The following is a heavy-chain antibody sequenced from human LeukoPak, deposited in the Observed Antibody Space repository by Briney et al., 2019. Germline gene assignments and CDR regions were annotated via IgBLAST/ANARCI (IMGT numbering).Heavy chain of an antibody. Sequence: GGSLRLSCAASGFTFSSYEMNWVRQAPGKGLEWVSSISSSSSYIYYADSVKGRFTISRDNAKNSLYLQMNSLRAEDTAVYYCARAMRVGYYDSSGYYDYFDYWGQGTLVTVSS. CDR1: GFTFSSYE. V-gene: IGHV3-21*01. J-gene: IGHJ4*02. CDR3: ARAMRVGYYDSSGYYDYFDY. CDR2: ISSSSSYI. D-gene: IGHD3-22*01.